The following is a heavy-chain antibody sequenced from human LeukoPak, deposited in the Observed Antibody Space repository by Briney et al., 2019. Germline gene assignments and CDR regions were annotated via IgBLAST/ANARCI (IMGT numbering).Heavy chain of an antibody. CDR2: ISYDGSNK. V-gene: IGHV3-30-3*01. D-gene: IGHD2-2*01. CDR1: GFTFSSYA. Sequence: GGSLRLSCAASGFTFSSYAMHWVRQAPGKGLEWVAVISYDGSNKYYADSVKGRFTISRDNSKNTLYLQMNSLRAEDTAVYYCAKDGYCSSTSCYPAPYWGQGTLVTVSS. J-gene: IGHJ4*02. CDR3: AKDGYCSSTSCYPAPY.